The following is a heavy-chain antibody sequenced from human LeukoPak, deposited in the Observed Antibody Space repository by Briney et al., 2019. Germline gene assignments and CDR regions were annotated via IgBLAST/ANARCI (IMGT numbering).Heavy chain of an antibody. Sequence: PGGSLKLSCAASGFPFSGSAMHWVRQASGKGLEWVGRIKSKTDGGATGYAAPVRGRFTISRDDSKNTLYLQLNSLKTDDTAVYYCTTLVSWGQGTLVIVSS. CDR1: GFPFSGSA. CDR2: IKSKTDGGAT. V-gene: IGHV3-15*01. CDR3: TTLVS. J-gene: IGHJ5*01.